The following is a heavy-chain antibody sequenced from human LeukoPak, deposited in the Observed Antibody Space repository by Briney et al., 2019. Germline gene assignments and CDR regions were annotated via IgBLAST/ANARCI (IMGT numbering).Heavy chain of an antibody. V-gene: IGHV4-59*01. CDR1: GGSISSYY. J-gene: IGHJ4*02. CDR3: ATTPRYSSSWYYFDY. D-gene: IGHD6-13*01. Sequence: NSSETLSLTCTVSGGSISSYYWGWIRQPPGKGLEWIGYIYYSGSTNYNPSLKSRVTISVDTSKNQFSLKLSSVTAADTAVYYCATTPRYSSSWYYFDYWGQGTLVTVSS. CDR2: IYYSGST.